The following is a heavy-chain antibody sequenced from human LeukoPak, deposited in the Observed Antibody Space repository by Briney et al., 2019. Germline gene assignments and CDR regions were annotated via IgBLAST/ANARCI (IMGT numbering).Heavy chain of an antibody. CDR1: GGSICSSNW. V-gene: IGHV4-4*02. J-gene: IGHJ4*02. CDR2: IYHSGST. Sequence: SETLSLTCAVSGGSICSSNWWGWVRQPQGKGLEWIGEIYHSGSTNYNSSLKSRITISVDKSKNQFSLEMSSVTAADTAVYYCARDGTENFYSFDYWGQGTLVTVSS. D-gene: IGHD1-14*01. CDR3: ARDGTENFYSFDY.